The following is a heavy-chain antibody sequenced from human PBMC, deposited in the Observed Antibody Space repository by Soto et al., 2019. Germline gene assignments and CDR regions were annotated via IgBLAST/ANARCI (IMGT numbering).Heavy chain of an antibody. CDR3: ARRSFIAPGNDY. CDR2: ISAYNGNT. D-gene: IGHD6-13*01. J-gene: IGHJ4*02. Sequence: ASVKVSCKASGGTFSSYTISWVRQAPGQGLEWMGWISAYNGNTNYAQKLQGRVTMTTDTSTSTAYMELRSLRSDDTAVYYCARRSFIAPGNDYWGQGTLVTVPS. V-gene: IGHV1-18*01. CDR1: GGTFSSYT.